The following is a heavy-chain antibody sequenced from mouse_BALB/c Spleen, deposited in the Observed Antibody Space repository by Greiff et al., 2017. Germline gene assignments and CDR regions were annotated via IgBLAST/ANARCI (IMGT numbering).Heavy chain of an antibody. CDR3: ARDRGVVAKGAMDY. CDR1: GYSITSGYY. Sequence: EVQLQQSGPGLVKPSQSLSLTCSVTGYSITSGYYWNWIRQFPGNKLEWMGYISYDGSNNYNPSLKNRISITRDTSKNQFFLKLNSVTTEDTATYYCARDRGVVAKGAMDYWGQGTSVTGSS. J-gene: IGHJ4*01. D-gene: IGHD1-1*01. V-gene: IGHV3-6*02. CDR2: ISYDGSN.